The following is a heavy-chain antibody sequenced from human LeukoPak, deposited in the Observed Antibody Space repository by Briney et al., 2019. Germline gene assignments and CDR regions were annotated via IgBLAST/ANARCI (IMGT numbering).Heavy chain of an antibody. J-gene: IGHJ4*02. CDR2: INPSGGST. CDR1: GYTFTNYY. V-gene: IGHV1-46*01. Sequence: ASVTVSCKTSGYTFTNYYMHWVRQAPGQGLEWMGIINPSGGSTSYAQKFQGRVTMTRDTSTSTVYMELSSLRSEDTAVYYCARVGARRDGYNYFDYWGQGTLVTVSS. D-gene: IGHD5-24*01. CDR3: ARVGARRDGYNYFDY.